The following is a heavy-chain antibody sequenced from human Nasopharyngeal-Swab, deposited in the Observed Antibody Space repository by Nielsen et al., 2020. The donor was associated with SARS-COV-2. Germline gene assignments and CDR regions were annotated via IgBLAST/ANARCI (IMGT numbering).Heavy chain of an antibody. CDR3: AKGSPGQCSSVTCTGAIYFDY. CDR1: GFSTSTYA. J-gene: IGHJ4*02. D-gene: IGHD2-2*01. CDR2: LIAGGTT. Sequence: GESLKISCAASGFSTSTYAMSWVRQAPGKGLEWVSVLIAGGTTYYADSAKGRFTISRDNSKNTLYLQLNSLRDEDTAVYYCAKGSPGQCSSVTCTGAIYFDYWGQGTLVTVSS. V-gene: IGHV3-23*01.